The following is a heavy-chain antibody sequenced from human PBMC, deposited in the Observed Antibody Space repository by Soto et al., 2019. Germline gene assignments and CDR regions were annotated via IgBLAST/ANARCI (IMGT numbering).Heavy chain of an antibody. CDR2: IYYSGST. CDR3: ARHPSGGWTNWFDP. CDR1: GGSISSYY. D-gene: IGHD6-19*01. V-gene: IGHV4-59*08. J-gene: IGHJ5*02. Sequence: SSETLSLTCTVSGGSISSYYWSWIRQPPGKGLEWIGYIYYSGSTSYNPSLKSRVTISVDTSKNQFSLKLSSETAADTAVYYCARHPSGGWTNWFDPWGQGTLVTVSS.